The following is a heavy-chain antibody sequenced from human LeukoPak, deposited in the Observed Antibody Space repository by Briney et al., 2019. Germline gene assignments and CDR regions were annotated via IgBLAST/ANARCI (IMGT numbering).Heavy chain of an antibody. V-gene: IGHV6-1*01. D-gene: IGHD3-9*01. CDR3: AREPLETYYDILTGYFMGNWFDP. J-gene: IGHJ5*02. Sequence: SQTLSLTCAMSGDSVSSNSASWKWIRQSPSRGLEWLGRAYYRSKWYNDYAVSVKSRINTNTDTSKNQFSLQLNTVPPEDTAVYYCAREPLETYYDILTGYFMGNWFDPWGQGTLVTVSS. CDR2: AYYRSKWYN. CDR1: GDSVSSNSAS.